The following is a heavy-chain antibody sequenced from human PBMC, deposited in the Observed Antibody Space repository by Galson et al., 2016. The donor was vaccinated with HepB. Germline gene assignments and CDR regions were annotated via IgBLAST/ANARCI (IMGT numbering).Heavy chain of an antibody. V-gene: IGHV4-31*03. J-gene: IGHJ4*02. CDR1: GGSVSSGYY. D-gene: IGHD5-18*01. CDR2: IHYSGST. CDR3: ARDKNERGYSYGHFDY. Sequence: TLTLTCTVSGGSVSSGYYWSWIRQHPGKGLEWIGYIHYSGSTYYNPSLESRVSISVDTSKNQFSLKLSSVTAADTAVYYCARDKNERGYSYGHFDYWGQGALVTVSS.